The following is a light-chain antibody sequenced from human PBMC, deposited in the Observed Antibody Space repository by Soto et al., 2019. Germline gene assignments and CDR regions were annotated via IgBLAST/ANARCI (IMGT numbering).Light chain of an antibody. CDR2: DVS. CDR1: QSVSSIY. CDR3: QQFGTPLT. Sequence: EIVLTQSPATLSLSPGERATLSCGASQSVSSIYLAWYKQKPGLARRLLIYDVSNRFTGIPARFSSRGSGTEFTLANTRLGPGDSAVYYCQQFGTPLTLGGGTKV. J-gene: IGKJ4*01. V-gene: IGKV3D-20*01.